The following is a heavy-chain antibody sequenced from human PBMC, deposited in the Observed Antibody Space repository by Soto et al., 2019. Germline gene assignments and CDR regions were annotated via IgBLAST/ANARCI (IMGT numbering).Heavy chain of an antibody. CDR2: IIPILGIA. Sequence: ASVKVSCKASGGTFSSYTISWVRQAPGQGLEWMGRIIPILGIANYAQKFQGRVTITADKSTSTAYMELSSLRSEDTAVYYCARALMKGPEGDAFDIWGQGTMVTVSS. CDR3: ARALMKGPEGDAFDI. J-gene: IGHJ3*02. V-gene: IGHV1-69*02. CDR1: GGTFSSYT.